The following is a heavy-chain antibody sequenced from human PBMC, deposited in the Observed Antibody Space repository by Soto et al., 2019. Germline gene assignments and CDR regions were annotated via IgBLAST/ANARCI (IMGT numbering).Heavy chain of an antibody. D-gene: IGHD3-3*02. J-gene: IGHJ5*02. CDR3: ARERAVDYYHWFDP. CDR2: IWYDGHKE. Sequence: QVQLVESGGGVVQPEKSLRLSCAASGFIFSNYGMYWVRQAPGKGLEWVAVIWYDGHKEYYADSVKGRFIISRDNSRNTVYLQMNSLRAEDTAVYYCARERAVDYYHWFDPWGQGTLVTVSS. V-gene: IGHV3-33*01. CDR1: GFIFSNYG.